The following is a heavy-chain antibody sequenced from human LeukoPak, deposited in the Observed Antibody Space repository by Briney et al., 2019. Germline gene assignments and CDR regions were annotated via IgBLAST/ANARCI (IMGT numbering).Heavy chain of an antibody. J-gene: IGHJ6*03. D-gene: IGHD5/OR15-5a*01. CDR3: AIESLVGYMDV. CDR2: IYYSGST. CDR1: GGSISSYY. V-gene: IGHV4-59*01. Sequence: PSETLSLTCTVSGGSISSYYWSWIRQPPGKGLEWIGYIYYSGSTNYNPSLKSRVTISVDTSKNQFSLKLSSVTAADTAVYYCAIESLVGYMDVWGKGTTVTVSS.